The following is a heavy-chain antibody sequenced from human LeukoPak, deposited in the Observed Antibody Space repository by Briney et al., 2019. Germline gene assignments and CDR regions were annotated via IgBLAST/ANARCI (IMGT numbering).Heavy chain of an antibody. V-gene: IGHV1-69*13. J-gene: IGHJ4*02. CDR2: IIPIFGTA. D-gene: IGHD1-14*01. Sequence: GASVTVSCKASGGTFSSYAISWVRQAPGQGLEWMGGIIPIFGTANYVQKFQGRVTITADESTSTAYMELSSLRSEDTAVYYCARDAPEEGIDYWGQGTLVTVSS. CDR1: GGTFSSYA. CDR3: ARDAPEEGIDY.